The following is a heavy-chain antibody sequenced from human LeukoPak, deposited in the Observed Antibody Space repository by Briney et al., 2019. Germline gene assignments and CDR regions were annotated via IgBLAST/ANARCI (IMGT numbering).Heavy chain of an antibody. CDR2: INHSGST. Sequence: SETLSLTCAVYGGSSSGYYWSWIRQPPGKGLEWIGEINHSGSTNYNPSLKSRVTISVDTSKNQFSLKLSSVTAADTAVYYCASRSNIVVVPAANPFDYWGQGTLVTVSS. V-gene: IGHV4-34*01. CDR1: GGSSSGYY. D-gene: IGHD2-2*01. J-gene: IGHJ4*02. CDR3: ASRSNIVVVPAANPFDY.